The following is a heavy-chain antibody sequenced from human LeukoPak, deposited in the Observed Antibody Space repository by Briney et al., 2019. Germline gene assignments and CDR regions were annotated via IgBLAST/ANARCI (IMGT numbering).Heavy chain of an antibody. Sequence: GGSLRLSCAASGFTFSSYATTWVRQAPGKGLEWVSGVSGNGYSTYYADSVRGRLTVSRDNSKNTLSLRMNSLRADDTAVYYCATVGHYGPGSSRLTWFESWGQGTLVMVSS. CDR2: VSGNGYST. V-gene: IGHV3-23*01. J-gene: IGHJ5*01. D-gene: IGHD3-10*01. CDR1: GFTFSSYA. CDR3: ATVGHYGPGSSRLTWFES.